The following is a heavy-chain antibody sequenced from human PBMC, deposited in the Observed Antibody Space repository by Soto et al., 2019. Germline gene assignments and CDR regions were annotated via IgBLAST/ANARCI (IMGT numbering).Heavy chain of an antibody. CDR2: TYYRSKWYN. Sequence: SQTLSLTCAISGDSVSSNSAAWNWIRQSPSRGLEWLGRTYYRSKWYNDYAVSVKSRMTINPDTSKNQFSLQLNSVTPEDTAVYYCARDNLGSSSLGVYFDYWGQGTLVTVSS. CDR3: ARDNLGSSSLGVYFDY. CDR1: GDSVSSNSAA. D-gene: IGHD6-13*01. V-gene: IGHV6-1*01. J-gene: IGHJ4*02.